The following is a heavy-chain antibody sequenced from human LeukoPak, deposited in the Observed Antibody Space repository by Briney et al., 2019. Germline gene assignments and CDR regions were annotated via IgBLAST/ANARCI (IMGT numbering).Heavy chain of an antibody. V-gene: IGHV4-59*01. Sequence: SETLSLTCTVSGVSINTYFWSWIRQPPGKGLEWIGYVYYNGITNHNPSLKSRVSISLDTSKNQFSLRLNSVTAAETAVYYCASQLGGTTFHWGQGTLVTFSS. J-gene: IGHJ4*02. CDR1: GVSINTYF. CDR2: VYYNGIT. CDR3: ASQLGGTTFH. D-gene: IGHD1/OR15-1a*01.